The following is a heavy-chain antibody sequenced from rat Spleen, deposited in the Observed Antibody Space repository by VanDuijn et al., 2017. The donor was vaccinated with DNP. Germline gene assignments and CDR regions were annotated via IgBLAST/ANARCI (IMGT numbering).Heavy chain of an antibody. J-gene: IGHJ3*01. CDR3: ARPHGYNNGGFAY. D-gene: IGHD1-4*01. V-gene: IGHV5S23*01. CDR1: GFTFSNFD. Sequence: EVQLVESGGGLVQPGRSLKLSCAASGFTFSNFDMAWVRQAPTKGLEWVTYITYDGGGTYYRDSVKGRFTISRDNAKSTLYLQMNSLRSEDMATYYCARPHGYNNGGFAYWGQGTLVTVSS. CDR2: ITYDGGGT.